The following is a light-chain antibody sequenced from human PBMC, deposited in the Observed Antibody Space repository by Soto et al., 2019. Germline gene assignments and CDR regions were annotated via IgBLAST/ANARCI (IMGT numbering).Light chain of an antibody. J-gene: IGKJ1*01. Sequence: DIQMTQFPATLSASVGDRVAITCRASQSISQWVAWYQQKPGRAPELLIYDASKLKSGVPSRFSGSGSGTEFSLTITSLQPDDSAMYYCQQYNGYSWTFGRGTKV. V-gene: IGKV1-5*01. CDR2: DAS. CDR1: QSISQW. CDR3: QQYNGYSWT.